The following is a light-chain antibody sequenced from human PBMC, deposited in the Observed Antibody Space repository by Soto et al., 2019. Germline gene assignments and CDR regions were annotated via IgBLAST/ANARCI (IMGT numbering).Light chain of an antibody. CDR2: DVS. CDR1: SSDVGGYNS. CDR3: SSYPSSSTLV. V-gene: IGLV2-14*01. Sequence: QSALTQPASVSGSPGQSITISCTGTSSDVGGYNSVSWYQQYPGKAPKVMIYDVSDRPSGVSNRFSGSKSANTASLTISGLQVEDEADYYCSSYPSSSTLVFGGGTKVTVL. J-gene: IGLJ3*02.